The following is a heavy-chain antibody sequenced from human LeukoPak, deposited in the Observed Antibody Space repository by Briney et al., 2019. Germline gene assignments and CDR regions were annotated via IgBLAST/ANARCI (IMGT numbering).Heavy chain of an antibody. D-gene: IGHD6-6*01. Sequence: ASVRVSYKASGYTFTDYYIHWVREAPGQGGEGMGWIDPNSGGKKYAQKFQERDTITGDRAISTAYMELRGHRERDGAVCLCERAPPYSSSAILDFFHYLVQGTLLTVSS. CDR2: IDPNSGGK. J-gene: IGHJ4*02. V-gene: IGHV1-2*02. CDR1: GYTFTDYY. CDR3: ERAPPYSSSAILDFFHY.